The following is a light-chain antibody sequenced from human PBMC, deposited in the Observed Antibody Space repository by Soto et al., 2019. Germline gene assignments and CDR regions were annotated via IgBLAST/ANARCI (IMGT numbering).Light chain of an antibody. V-gene: IGKV3-15*01. Sequence: EVVMTQSPATLSVSPGEGVTLSCRASQGNGDTLAWYQHKPGQTPRLLIYDTSTRATGVPARFSGSRSGPEFSLTFNSLQSEDFAISYCQPYNNWPLTFGGGTKVESK. J-gene: IGKJ4*01. CDR2: DTS. CDR1: QGNGDT. CDR3: QPYNNWPLT.